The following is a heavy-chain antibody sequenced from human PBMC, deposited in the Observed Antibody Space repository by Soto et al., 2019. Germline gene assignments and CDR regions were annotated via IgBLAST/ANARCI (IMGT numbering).Heavy chain of an antibody. V-gene: IGHV1-69*13. Sequence: SVKVSCKASGGTFSSYAISWVRQAPGQGLEWMGGIIPIFGTANYAQKFQGRVTITADESTSTAYMELSSLRSEDTAVYYCARTASERTYSSSWYHHYYYYYGMDVWGQGTTVTVSS. CDR2: IIPIFGTA. D-gene: IGHD6-13*01. CDR1: GGTFSSYA. J-gene: IGHJ6*02. CDR3: ARTASERTYSSSWYHHYYYYYGMDV.